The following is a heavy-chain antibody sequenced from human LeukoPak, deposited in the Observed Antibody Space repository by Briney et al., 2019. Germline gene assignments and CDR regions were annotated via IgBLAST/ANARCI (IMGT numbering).Heavy chain of an antibody. CDR1: GGSISSTSFY. V-gene: IGHV4-39*07. CDR3: ARDSRCGSGCTADGMDEWYEDTMDV. J-gene: IGHJ6*02. CDR2: FYYGGSP. D-gene: IGHD6-25*01. Sequence: SETLSLTCTVSGGSISSTSFYWAWIRQPPGKGLEWIGSFYYGGSPYYSPSFQSRVTISVDSKNQFSLKLSSVIAADTAVYYCARDSRCGSGCTADGMDEWYEDTMDVWGRGITVIVSS.